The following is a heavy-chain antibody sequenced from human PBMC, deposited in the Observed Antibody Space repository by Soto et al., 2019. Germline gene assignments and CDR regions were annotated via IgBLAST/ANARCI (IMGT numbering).Heavy chain of an antibody. V-gene: IGHV3-74*01. D-gene: IGHD3-10*01. J-gene: IGHJ6*02. CDR3: ARDIERTMAHPPHYGMDV. CDR2: INSDGSST. Sequence: GGSLRLSCAASGFTFSSYWMHWVRQAPGKGLVWVSRINSDGSSTSYADSVKGRFTISRDNAKNTLYLQMNSLRAEDTAVYYCARDIERTMAHPPHYGMDVWGQGTTDTVSS. CDR1: GFTFSSYW.